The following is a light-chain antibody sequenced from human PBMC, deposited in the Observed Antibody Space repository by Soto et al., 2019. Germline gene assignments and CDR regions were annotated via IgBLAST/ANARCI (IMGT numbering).Light chain of an antibody. J-gene: IGKJ2*01. CDR2: WAS. CDR1: QTVLRISNNKIY. CDR3: QQYYSTPPT. Sequence: DIVMTQSPDSLALSLGERDTINCKTSQTVLRISNNKIYLAWYQQKPGQPPKLLIYWASTRESGVPDRFSGSGSGTDFTLTISSLQAEDVAVYYCQQYYSTPPTFGQGTTLEIK. V-gene: IGKV4-1*01.